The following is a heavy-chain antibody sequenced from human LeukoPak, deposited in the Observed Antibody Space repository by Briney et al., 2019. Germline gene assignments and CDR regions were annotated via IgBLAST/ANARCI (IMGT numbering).Heavy chain of an antibody. CDR3: ARADTVTTFVDY. D-gene: IGHD4-17*01. CDR2: INPHSGAT. J-gene: IGHJ4*02. CDR1: GYSFTGYY. Sequence: ASVTVSCKASGYSFTGYYMHWVRQAPGQRLEWMGRINPHSGATNFAKKFQGRVTMTRDTSIRPAYKELRKLSSDDAADDSCARADTVTTFVDYWGQGTLVTVSS. V-gene: IGHV1-2*06.